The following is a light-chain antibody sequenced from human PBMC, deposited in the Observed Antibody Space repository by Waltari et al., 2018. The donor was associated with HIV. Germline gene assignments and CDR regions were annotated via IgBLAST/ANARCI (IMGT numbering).Light chain of an antibody. CDR1: QSISSY. CDR3: QQSYSTLYT. CDR2: AAS. Sequence: DIQMTQSPSSLSASVGDRVTITCRASQSISSYLNWYQQKPGKAPNLLIYAASSLQRRVPSRFSGSGSGTDFTLTISSLQPEDFATYYCQQSYSTLYTFGQGTKVEI. V-gene: IGKV1-39*01. J-gene: IGKJ2*01.